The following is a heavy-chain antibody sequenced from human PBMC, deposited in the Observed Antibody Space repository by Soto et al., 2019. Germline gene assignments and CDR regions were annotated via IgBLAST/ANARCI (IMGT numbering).Heavy chain of an antibody. CDR2: ISANGQGI. D-gene: IGHD2-2*01. CDR1: GLTFTYYA. V-gene: IGHV3-23*01. Sequence: GGSLRLSCTASGLTFTYYAFSWVRQAPGKGLEWVSAISANGQGIYYADSVRGRFTISRDNSKNTVFLHMDSLRAEDTAVYYCAKDRDYPRDQFHYWGQGTLVTVSS. J-gene: IGHJ4*02. CDR3: AKDRDYPRDQFHY.